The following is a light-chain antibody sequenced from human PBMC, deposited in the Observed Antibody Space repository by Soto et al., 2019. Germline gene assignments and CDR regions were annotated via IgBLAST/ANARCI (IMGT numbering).Light chain of an antibody. Sequence: QSALTQPASVSESPGQSITISCTGSSSDVAVSSYVSWYRQHPGKAPELIIYEVTNRPSGVSNRFSGSKSGDTASLTVSGLQAEYEADYYCSSYTTSHGLVFGGGTKLTVL. J-gene: IGLJ2*01. CDR3: SSYTTSHGLV. CDR2: EVT. V-gene: IGLV2-14*01. CDR1: SSDVAVSSY.